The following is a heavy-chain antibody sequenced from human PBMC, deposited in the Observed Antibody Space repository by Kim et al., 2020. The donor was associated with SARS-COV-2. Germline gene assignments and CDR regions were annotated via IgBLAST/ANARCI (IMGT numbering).Heavy chain of an antibody. CDR1: GYTLTELS. V-gene: IGHV1-24*01. Sequence: ASVKVSCKVSGYTLTELSMHWVRQAPGKGLEWMGGFDPEDGETIYAQKFQGRVTMTEDTSTDTAYMELSSLRSEDTAVYYCATGLIVVVPAAMKNYYYYGMDVWGQGTTVTVSS. D-gene: IGHD2-2*01. J-gene: IGHJ6*02. CDR2: FDPEDGET. CDR3: ATGLIVVVPAAMKNYYYYGMDV.